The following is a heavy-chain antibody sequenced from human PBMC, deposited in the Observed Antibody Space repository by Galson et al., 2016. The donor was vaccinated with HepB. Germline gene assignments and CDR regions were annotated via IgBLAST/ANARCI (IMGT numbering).Heavy chain of an antibody. Sequence: SVKVSCKVYGYIFTGYYMHWVRQAPGQGLEWMGWINPSTGATNYAQKFQGRVTVTRDTTISTAYMELTRLRSGDTAVDYCAKDSRPGPGGITFDSWGQGTLVTVSS. CDR1: GYIFTGYY. D-gene: IGHD4-23*01. J-gene: IGHJ5*01. V-gene: IGHV1-2*02. CDR3: AKDSRPGPGGITFDS. CDR2: INPSTGAT.